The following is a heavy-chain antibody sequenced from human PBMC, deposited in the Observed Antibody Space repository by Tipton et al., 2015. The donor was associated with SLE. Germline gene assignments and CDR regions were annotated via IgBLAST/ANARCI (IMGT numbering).Heavy chain of an antibody. D-gene: IGHD7-27*01. CDR1: GGSFSGYY. CDR3: ASASITGDGFDY. CDR2: INHSGST. J-gene: IGHJ4*02. V-gene: IGHV4-34*01. Sequence: TLSLTCAVYGGSFSGYYWSWIRQSPGKGLEWIGEINHSGSTNYNPSLKGRVTISVDTSKNQFSLKLSSVTAADTAVYYCASASITGDGFDYWGQGTLVTVSS.